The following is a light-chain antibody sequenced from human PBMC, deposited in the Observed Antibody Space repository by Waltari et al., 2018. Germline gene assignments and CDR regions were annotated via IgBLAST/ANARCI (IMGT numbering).Light chain of an antibody. J-gene: IGLJ2*01. CDR3: SSYADNTWI. V-gene: IGLV2-8*01. CDR2: EVT. Sequence: QSALTQPPSASGSPGQSVTISCTGTSSDVGAYNYVSWYQQHPGKAPKLMIYEVTKRPSGVPDRFLGSKSGNTASLTVSGLQAEDEADYYCSSYADNTWIFGGGTKLTVL. CDR1: SSDVGAYNY.